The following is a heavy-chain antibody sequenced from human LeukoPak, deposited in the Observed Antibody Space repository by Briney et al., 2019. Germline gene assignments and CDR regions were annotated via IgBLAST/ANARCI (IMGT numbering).Heavy chain of an antibody. CDR3: ARGADILTGHDAFDI. CDR1: GGSISTSNYY. V-gene: IGHV4-39*07. Sequence: SETLSLTCTVSGGSISTSNYYWGWIRQPPGKGLEWIGNIFYSGSTYYNPSLKSRVTISVDTSKNQFSLKLSSVTAADTAVYYCARGADILTGHDAFDIWGQGTMVTVSS. J-gene: IGHJ3*02. CDR2: IFYSGST. D-gene: IGHD3-9*01.